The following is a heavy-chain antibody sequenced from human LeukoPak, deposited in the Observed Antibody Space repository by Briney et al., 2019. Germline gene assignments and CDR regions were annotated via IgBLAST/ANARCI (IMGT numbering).Heavy chain of an antibody. Sequence: ASVKVSCEASGYTFTTYYMHWVRQVSGQGLEWMGGIIPIFGTANYAQKFQGRVTITADESTSTAYMEPSSLRSEDTAVYYCARGPGLHGYNYWGQGTLVTVSS. D-gene: IGHD5-24*01. V-gene: IGHV1-69*13. CDR1: GYTFTTYY. J-gene: IGHJ4*02. CDR2: IIPIFGTA. CDR3: ARGPGLHGYNY.